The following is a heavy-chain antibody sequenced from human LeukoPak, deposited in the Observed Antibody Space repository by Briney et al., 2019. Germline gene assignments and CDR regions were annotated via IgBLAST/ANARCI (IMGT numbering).Heavy chain of an antibody. J-gene: IGHJ6*02. CDR2: ISGSGGTT. D-gene: IGHD3-22*01. CDR3: AKGSERSGYHYYVIDV. Sequence: GGSLRLSCAASGFTFSSYAMNWVRQTPGKGLEWVSVISGSGGTTSYADSVKGRFTISRDNSKTTLYLQMNSLRAAHRAVYYFAKGSERSGYHYYVIDVWGQGTTVTVSS. V-gene: IGHV3-23*01. CDR1: GFTFSSYA.